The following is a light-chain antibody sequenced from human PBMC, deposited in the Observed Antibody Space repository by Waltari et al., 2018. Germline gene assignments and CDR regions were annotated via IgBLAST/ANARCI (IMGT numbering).Light chain of an antibody. CDR1: QSISRY. CDR3: QQSYIPPIT. J-gene: IGKJ5*01. CDR2: AAS. V-gene: IGKV1-39*01. Sequence: DIQMTQSPSSLSASVGDRVIITCRASQSISRYLNWYQQKPGEAPKLLIYAASSLQSGVPSTFSGAGSGTDFTLTSSSLQPEDFATYFCQQSYIPPITFGQGTRLDIK.